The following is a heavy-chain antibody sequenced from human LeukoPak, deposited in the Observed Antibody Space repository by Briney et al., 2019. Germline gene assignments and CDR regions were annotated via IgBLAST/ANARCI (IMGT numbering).Heavy chain of an antibody. CDR3: AKSYYDFWSGYYQTFDY. CDR1: GFTFSSYG. Sequence: GGSLRLSCAASGFTFSSYGMHWVRQAPGKGLEWVAVISYDRSNKYYADSVKGRFTISRDNSKNTLYLQMNSLRAEDTAVYYCAKSYYDFWSGYYQTFDYWGQGTLVTVSS. V-gene: IGHV3-30*18. D-gene: IGHD3-3*01. CDR2: ISYDRSNK. J-gene: IGHJ4*02.